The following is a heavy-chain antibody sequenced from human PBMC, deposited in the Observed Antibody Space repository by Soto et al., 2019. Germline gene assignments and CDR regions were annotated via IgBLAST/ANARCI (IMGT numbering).Heavy chain of an antibody. CDR2: ISSSSRTI. D-gene: IGHD4-17*01. CDR1: GFTFSTYN. V-gene: IGHV3-48*02. CDR3: ARDGTVTYYWYFDL. Sequence: GGSLRLSCVASGFTFSTYNMHWVRQAPGKGLEWLSYISSSSRTIYYADSVKGRFTISRDNAKNSLYLQTNSLRDDDTAVYYCARDGTVTYYWYFDLWGRGTLVTVSS. J-gene: IGHJ2*01.